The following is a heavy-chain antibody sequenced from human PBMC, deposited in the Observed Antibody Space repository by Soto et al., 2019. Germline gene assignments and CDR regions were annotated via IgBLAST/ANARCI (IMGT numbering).Heavy chain of an antibody. CDR1: GGSISSSSYY. Sequence: SETLSLTCTVSGGSISSSSYYWGWIRQPPGKGLEWIGSIYYSGSTYYNPSLKSRVTISVDTSKNQFSLKLSSVTAADTAVYYCARQVVPAAWEGVYYHMDVWGKGTTVTVSS. V-gene: IGHV4-39*01. CDR2: IYYSGST. CDR3: ARQVVPAAWEGVYYHMDV. D-gene: IGHD2-2*01. J-gene: IGHJ6*03.